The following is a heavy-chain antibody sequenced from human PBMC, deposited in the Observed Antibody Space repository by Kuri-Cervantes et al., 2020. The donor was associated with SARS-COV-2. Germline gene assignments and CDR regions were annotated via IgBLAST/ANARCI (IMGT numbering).Heavy chain of an antibody. J-gene: IGHJ4*02. Sequence: ESLKISCTVSGGSISSYYWSWIRQPAGKGLEWIGRIYTSGSTNYNPSLKSRVTMSVDTPKNQLSLKLSSVTAADTAVYYCASEWELRYWGQGTLVTVSS. CDR2: IYTSGST. D-gene: IGHD1-26*01. V-gene: IGHV4-4*07. CDR3: ASEWELRY. CDR1: GGSISSYY.